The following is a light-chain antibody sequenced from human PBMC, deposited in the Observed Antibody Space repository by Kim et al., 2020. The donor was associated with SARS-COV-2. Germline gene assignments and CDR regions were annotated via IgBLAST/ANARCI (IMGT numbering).Light chain of an antibody. J-gene: IGKJ1*01. CDR2: GAS. Sequence: VSPGERATPSCRASQSVSSNLAWYQQKPGQAPRLLIYGASTRATGIPAGFSGSGSETEFTLTINNLQSEDFAVYYCQQYNNWPQTFGQGTKVDIK. CDR3: QQYNNWPQT. CDR1: QSVSSN. V-gene: IGKV3-15*01.